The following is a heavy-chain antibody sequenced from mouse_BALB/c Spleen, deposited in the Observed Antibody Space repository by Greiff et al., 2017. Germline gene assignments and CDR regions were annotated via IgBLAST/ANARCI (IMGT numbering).Heavy chain of an antibody. V-gene: IGHV1-15*01. Sequence: QVQLQQSGAELVRPGASVTLSCKASGYTFTDYEMHWVKQTPVHGLEWIGAIDPETGGTAYNQKFKGKATLTADKSSSTAYMELRSLTSEDSAVYYCTRSYGNWDYFDYWGQGTTLTVSS. CDR3: TRSYGNWDYFDY. J-gene: IGHJ2*01. CDR1: GYTFTDYE. CDR2: IDPETGGT. D-gene: IGHD2-10*02.